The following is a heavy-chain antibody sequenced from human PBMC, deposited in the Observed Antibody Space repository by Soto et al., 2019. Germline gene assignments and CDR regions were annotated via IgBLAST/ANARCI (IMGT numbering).Heavy chain of an antibody. D-gene: IGHD1-1*01. J-gene: IGHJ4*02. Sequence: EVQLVESGGGLVQPGGSLRLSCAASGFTLSRYWVHWVRQVPGKGLVWVSRINPDGSTTNYADSVKGRFTVARDNAKNTEYLHMNSLRAEDTAVYYCTRDTTGPDDHWGQGTLVTVSS. CDR1: GFTLSRYW. CDR3: TRDTTGPDDH. V-gene: IGHV3-74*01. CDR2: INPDGSTT.